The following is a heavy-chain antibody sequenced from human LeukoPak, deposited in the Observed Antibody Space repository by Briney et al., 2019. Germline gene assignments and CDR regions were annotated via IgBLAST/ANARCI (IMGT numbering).Heavy chain of an antibody. D-gene: IGHD4-17*01. J-gene: IGHJ2*01. CDR3: AKDLSPAVYGDYANWYFDL. V-gene: IGHV3-11*01. Sequence: GGSLRLSCAASGFTFSDYNMRWIRQAPGKGLEWVSSISRSGSTKYYADSVKGRFTISRDNAKNSLFLQMNSLRAEDTAVYYCAKDLSPAVYGDYANWYFDLWGRGTLVTVSS. CDR1: GFTFSDYN. CDR2: ISRSGSTK.